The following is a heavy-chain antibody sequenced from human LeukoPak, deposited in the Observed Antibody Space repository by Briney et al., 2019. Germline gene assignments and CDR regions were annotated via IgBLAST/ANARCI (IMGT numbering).Heavy chain of an antibody. CDR2: IYYSGST. D-gene: IGHD5-18*01. Sequence: SETLSLTCTVSGGSISSSSYYWGWIRQPPGKGLECIGSIYYSGSTYYNPSLKSRVTISVDTSKNQFSLKLSSVTAADTAVYYCARASVDTAMVISWGQGTLVTVSS. V-gene: IGHV4-39*07. CDR3: ARASVDTAMVIS. CDR1: GGSISSSSYY. J-gene: IGHJ4*02.